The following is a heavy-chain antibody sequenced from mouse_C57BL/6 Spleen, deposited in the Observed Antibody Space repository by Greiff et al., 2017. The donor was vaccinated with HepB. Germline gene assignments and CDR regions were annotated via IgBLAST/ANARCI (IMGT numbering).Heavy chain of an antibody. Sequence: QVTLKVSGPGILQPSQTLSLTCSFSGFSLSTFGMGVGWIRQPSGKGLEWLADIWWDDDKYYNPALKSRLTISKDTSKNQVFLKIANVDTAATATYYCARIKGIITTVVDAMDYWGQGTSVTVSS. V-gene: IGHV8-8*01. D-gene: IGHD1-1*01. CDR1: GFSLSTFGMG. CDR2: IWWDDDK. J-gene: IGHJ4*01. CDR3: ARIKGIITTVVDAMDY.